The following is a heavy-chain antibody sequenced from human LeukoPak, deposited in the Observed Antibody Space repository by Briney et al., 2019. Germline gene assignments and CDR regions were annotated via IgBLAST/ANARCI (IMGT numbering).Heavy chain of an antibody. D-gene: IGHD3-10*01. CDR2: IYYSGST. CDR3: ATIFITMVRDAFDI. J-gene: IGHJ3*02. V-gene: IGHV4-39*07. CDR1: GGSISSSSYY. Sequence: SETLSLTCTVSGGSISSSSYYWGWIRQPPGKGLEWIGSIYYSGSTYYNPSLKSRVTISVDTSKNQFSLKLSSVTAADTAVYYCATIFITMVRDAFDIWGQGTMVTVSS.